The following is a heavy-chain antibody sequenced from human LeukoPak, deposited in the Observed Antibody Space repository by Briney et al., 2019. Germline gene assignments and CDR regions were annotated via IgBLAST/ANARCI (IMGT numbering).Heavy chain of an antibody. D-gene: IGHD3-16*02. CDR3: AKELEITFGGVIVDPPFDY. J-gene: IGHJ4*02. CDR2: ISYDGSNK. V-gene: IGHV3-30*18. Sequence: PGRSLRLSCAASGFTFSSYGMHWVRQAPGKGLEWVAVISYDGSNKYYADSVKGRFTTSRDNSKNTLYLQMNSLRAEDKAVYYCAKELEITFGGVIVDPPFDYWGQGTLVTVSS. CDR1: GFTFSSYG.